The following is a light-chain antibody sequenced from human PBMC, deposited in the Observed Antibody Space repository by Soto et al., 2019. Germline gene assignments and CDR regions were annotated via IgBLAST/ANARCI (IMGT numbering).Light chain of an antibody. Sequence: EIVMTQSPATLSVSPGERATLSCRASHSVSSRLAWYQQKPGQAPRLLIYGASTRATGLPARFSGSGSGTEFTLTISSLQSEDLAVYYCQHYTNWPLXFGGGTKVDI. V-gene: IGKV3-15*01. J-gene: IGKJ4*01. CDR3: QHYTNWPLX. CDR1: HSVSSR. CDR2: GAS.